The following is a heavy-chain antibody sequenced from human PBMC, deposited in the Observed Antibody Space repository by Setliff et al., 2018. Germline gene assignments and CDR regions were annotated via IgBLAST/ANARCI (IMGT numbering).Heavy chain of an antibody. CDR1: GGSFSDYW. J-gene: IGHJ2*01. CDR2: LHHSGST. CDR3: ARGTKTMVINYWYFDV. D-gene: IGHD4-17*01. Sequence: SETLSLTCAVYGGSFSDYWWSWIRQLPGKGLEWIAELHHSGSTNFHPSLKSRVAISVDPSKNQFYLNLRSVTAADTAVYFCARGTKTMVINYWYFDVWGRGTPVTVSS. V-gene: IGHV4-34*01.